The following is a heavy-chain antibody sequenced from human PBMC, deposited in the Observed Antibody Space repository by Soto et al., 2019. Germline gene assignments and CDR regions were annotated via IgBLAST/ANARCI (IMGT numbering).Heavy chain of an antibody. Sequence: ASVKVSCKASGYTFTSYGISWVRQAPGQGLEWMGWISAYNGNTNYAQKLQGRVTMTTDTSTSTAYMELRSLRSDDTAVYYCARERVAWLVKYYFDYWGQGTLVTVSS. CDR2: ISAYNGNT. J-gene: IGHJ4*02. V-gene: IGHV1-18*01. CDR1: GYTFTSYG. CDR3: ARERVAWLVKYYFDY. D-gene: IGHD6-19*01.